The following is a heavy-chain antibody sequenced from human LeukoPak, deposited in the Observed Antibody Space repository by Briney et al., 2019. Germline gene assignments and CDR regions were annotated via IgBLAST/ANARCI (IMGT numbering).Heavy chain of an antibody. CDR3: ARGDGSGRYYNGNDY. D-gene: IGHD3-10*01. CDR2: ISDDGINK. Sequence: PGGSLRLSCAAPGFTFSSYVMHWVRQAPGKGLEWVAVISDDGINKYYADSVKGRFTISRDNSKSALFLQLNSLRAEDTAVYYCARGDGSGRYYNGNDYWGQGTLVTVSS. J-gene: IGHJ4*02. V-gene: IGHV3-30-3*01. CDR1: GFTFSSYV.